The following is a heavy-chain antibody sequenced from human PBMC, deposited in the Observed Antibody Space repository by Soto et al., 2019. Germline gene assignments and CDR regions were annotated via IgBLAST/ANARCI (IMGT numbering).Heavy chain of an antibody. CDR2: ISYDGSNK. V-gene: IGHV3-30*18. D-gene: IGHD2-15*01. CDR3: AKVMLQSRYYYYYYGMDV. J-gene: IGHJ6*02. CDR1: GFTFSSYG. Sequence: GGSLILSCAASGFTFSSYGMHWVRQAPGKGLEWVAVISYDGSNKYYADSVKGRFTISRDNSKNTLYLQMNSLRAEDTAVYYCAKVMLQSRYYYYYYGMDVWGQGTTVTVSS.